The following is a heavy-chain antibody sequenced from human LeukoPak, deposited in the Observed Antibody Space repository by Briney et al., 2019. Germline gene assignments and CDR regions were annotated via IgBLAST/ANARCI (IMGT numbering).Heavy chain of an antibody. CDR1: GDSISSSTYY. V-gene: IGHV4-39*07. CDR3: AREIAYCSSTSCGDAFDI. D-gene: IGHD2-2*01. J-gene: IGHJ3*02. Sequence: SETLSLICTSSGDSISSSTYYWGWIRQPPGKGLEWIGSMCYSGNTYYNPSLKSRVTISVDTSKNHFSLKQSSVTAADTAVYYCAREIAYCSSTSCGDAFDIWGQGTMVTVSS. CDR2: MCYSGNT.